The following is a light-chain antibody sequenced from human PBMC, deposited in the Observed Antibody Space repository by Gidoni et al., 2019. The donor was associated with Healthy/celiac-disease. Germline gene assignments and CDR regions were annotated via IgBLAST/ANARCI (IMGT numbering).Light chain of an antibody. Sequence: EIVLTQSPGTLSLSPGERATLSCRASQSVSSSYLAWYQQKPGQAPRLLIYGASSRATGIPDRCSGSGSGTDFTLNISRLEPEDFAVYYCQQRRTFGQGTKVEIK. CDR2: GAS. V-gene: IGKV3-20*01. J-gene: IGKJ1*01. CDR3: QQRRT. CDR1: QSVSSSY.